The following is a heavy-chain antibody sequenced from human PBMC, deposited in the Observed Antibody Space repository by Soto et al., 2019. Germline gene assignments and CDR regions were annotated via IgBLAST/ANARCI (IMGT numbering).Heavy chain of an antibody. D-gene: IGHD3-10*02. CDR2: INPGGGST. V-gene: IGHV1-46*01. CDR3: ARDISSGLFGYTVY. J-gene: IGHJ4*02. CDR1: GYTFASYY. Sequence: ASVKVSCKASGYTFASYYRHWVRQAPGQGLEWMGIINPGGGSTSYAQKFQGRVTMTRDTSTSTVYMELSSLRSEDTAVYYCARDISSGLFGYTVYWGQGTLVTVSS.